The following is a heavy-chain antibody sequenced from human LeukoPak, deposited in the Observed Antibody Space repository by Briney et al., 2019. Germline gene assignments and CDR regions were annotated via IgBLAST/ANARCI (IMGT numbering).Heavy chain of an antibody. D-gene: IGHD1-1*01. V-gene: IGHV3-73*01. CDR2: IRSKAIGYAT. J-gene: IGHJ6*03. Sequence: GGSLRLSYAASDFTFSDSAIHWVRQAPGERLEWVGCIRSKAIGYATSYGAAAKGRLTISRDDSKNTADLQMSDLRTEDTAVYYCTRLRSDTTGGYCYFRDVWGKGTTVIVSS. CDR1: DFTFSDSA. CDR3: TRLRSDTTGGYCYFRDV.